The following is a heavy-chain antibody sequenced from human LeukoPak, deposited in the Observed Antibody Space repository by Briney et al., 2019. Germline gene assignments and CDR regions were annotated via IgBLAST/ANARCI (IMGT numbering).Heavy chain of an antibody. J-gene: IGHJ5*02. Sequence: GGSLRLSCAASGFTFSSYEMNWVRQAPGKGLEWVSYISRSGSTIYYADSVKGRFTISRDNAKNSLYLQMNSLRAEDTAVYYCASIVVVPAAISWGQGTLVTVSS. CDR3: ASIVVVPAAIS. CDR2: ISRSGSTI. V-gene: IGHV3-48*03. D-gene: IGHD2-2*02. CDR1: GFTFSSYE.